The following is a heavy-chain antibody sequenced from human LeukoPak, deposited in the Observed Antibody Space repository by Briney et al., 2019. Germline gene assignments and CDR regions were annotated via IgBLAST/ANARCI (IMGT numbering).Heavy chain of an antibody. J-gene: IGHJ4*02. CDR3: AREKMATIDY. D-gene: IGHD5-24*01. V-gene: IGHV4-59*02. CDR2: IYYSGST. CDR1: GGSVCSYY. Sequence: SETLSLTCTVSGGSVCSYYWSWIRQPPGKGLEWIGYIYYSGSTNYNPSLKSRVTISVDTSKNQFSLKLSSVTAADTAVYYCAREKMATIDYWGQGTLVTVSS.